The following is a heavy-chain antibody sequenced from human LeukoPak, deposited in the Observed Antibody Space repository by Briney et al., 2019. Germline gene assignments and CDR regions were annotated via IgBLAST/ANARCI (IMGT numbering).Heavy chain of an antibody. J-gene: IGHJ5*02. CDR3: ARGLRSSGWYGFDP. D-gene: IGHD6-19*01. Sequence: SETLSLTCTVSGGSISSSSYYWGWIRQPPGKGLEWIGSIYYSGSTYYNPSLKSRVTISVDTSKNQFSLKLSSVTAADTAVYYCARGLRSSGWYGFDPWGQGTLVTVSS. V-gene: IGHV4-39*07. CDR2: IYYSGST. CDR1: GGSISSSSYY.